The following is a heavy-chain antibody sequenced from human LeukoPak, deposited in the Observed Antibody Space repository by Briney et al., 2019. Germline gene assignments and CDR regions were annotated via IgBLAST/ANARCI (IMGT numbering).Heavy chain of an antibody. CDR2: IYSSVST. CDR1: GDSINDHY. J-gene: IGHJ4*02. D-gene: IGHD5-24*01. V-gene: IGHV4-59*11. Sequence: SETLSLTCTVSGDSINDHYWSWIRQPPGEGLEWIGYIYSSVSTNYNRSLKSRVTISVDTSKNQFSLKLSSVTAADTAVYYCARGGWLQFNYWGQGTLVTVSS. CDR3: ARGGWLQFNY.